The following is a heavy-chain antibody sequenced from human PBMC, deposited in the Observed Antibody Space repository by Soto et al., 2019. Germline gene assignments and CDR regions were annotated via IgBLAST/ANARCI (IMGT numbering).Heavy chain of an antibody. CDR3: AKGGYYHGSGSYYNVGPYYYYGMDV. CDR1: GFTFSSYA. Sequence: GGALRLSCAASGFTFSSYAMSWVRQAPGKGLEWVSAISGGGGSTYYADSVKGRVTISSDNSKNTLYLQMNSLRTEDTAVYYCAKGGYYHGSGSYYNVGPYYYYGMDVWGQGTTVTVSS. J-gene: IGHJ6*02. D-gene: IGHD3-10*01. CDR2: ISGGGGST. V-gene: IGHV3-23*01.